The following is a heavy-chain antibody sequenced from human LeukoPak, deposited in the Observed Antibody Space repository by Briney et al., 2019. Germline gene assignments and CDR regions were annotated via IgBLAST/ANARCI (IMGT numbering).Heavy chain of an antibody. V-gene: IGHV4-34*01. CDR2: ISHTGRS. D-gene: IGHD3-22*01. CDR3: ASTMMTSSYYFDS. J-gene: IGHJ4*02. Sequence: KASETLSLTCAVYGGSLSGYHWSWIRQAPGKGLEWIGDISHTGRSTYNPSLKSRLTMSIDTSRNQFSLRLSSVTAADTSIYFCASTMMTSSYYFDSWGQGTQVIVSS. CDR1: GGSLSGYH.